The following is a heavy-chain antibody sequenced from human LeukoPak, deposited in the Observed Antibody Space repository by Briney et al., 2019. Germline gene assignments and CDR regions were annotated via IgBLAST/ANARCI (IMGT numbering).Heavy chain of an antibody. CDR2: IIPIFGTA. CDR3: ARHYYDSSGHYRMAAFDI. D-gene: IGHD3-22*01. V-gene: IGHV1-69*05. J-gene: IGHJ3*02. CDR1: GGTFSSYA. Sequence: GSSVKVSCKASGGTFSSYAISWVRQAPGQGLEWMGGIIPIFGTANYAQKFQGRVTITTDESTSTAYMELSGLRSEDTAVYYCARHYYDSSGHYRMAAFDIWGQGTMVTVSS.